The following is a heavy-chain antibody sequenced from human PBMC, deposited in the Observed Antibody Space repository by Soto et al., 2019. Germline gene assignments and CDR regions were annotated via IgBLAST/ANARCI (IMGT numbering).Heavy chain of an antibody. CDR3: ARVQTHIYCGGDCPFDS. D-gene: IGHD2-21*02. Sequence: PSETLSLTCAVSGGSISSGGYSWSWIRQPPGKGLEWIGYIYHSGSAYYNPSLKSRLSISVDTSKNQFSLKLSSVTAADTAVYYCARVQTHIYCGGDCPFDSWGQGTLVTVSS. CDR1: GGSISSGGYS. CDR2: IYHSGSA. V-gene: IGHV4-30-2*05. J-gene: IGHJ4*02.